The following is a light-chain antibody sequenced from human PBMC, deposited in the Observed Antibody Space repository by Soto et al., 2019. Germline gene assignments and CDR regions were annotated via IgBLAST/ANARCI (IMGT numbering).Light chain of an antibody. CDR2: AAS. CDR1: QRVDSY. J-gene: IGKJ1*01. CDR3: QQTYTSVAT. Sequence: DIQVTQSPSSLSASVGDSVTLSCQTSQRVDSYIHWYQHQSGKPPKLLIYAASTLQDGVPSRFSGGGSGTAFSLIITGLQPGDSATYNCQQTYTSVATFGQGTKVDIK. V-gene: IGKV1-39*01.